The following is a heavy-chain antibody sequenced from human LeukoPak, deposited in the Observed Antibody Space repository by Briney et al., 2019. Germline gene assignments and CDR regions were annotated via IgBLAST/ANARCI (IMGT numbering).Heavy chain of an antibody. D-gene: IGHD1-26*01. CDR2: IYYSGST. V-gene: IGHV4-59*01. J-gene: IGHJ4*02. Sequence: KPSETLSLTCTVSGGSISSYYWSWIRQPPGKGLEWIGYIYYSGSTNYNPSLKSRVTISVDTSKNQFSLKLSSVTAADTAVYYCARKLVGATKARDYFDYWGQGTLVTVSS. CDR1: GGSISSYY. CDR3: ARKLVGATKARDYFDY.